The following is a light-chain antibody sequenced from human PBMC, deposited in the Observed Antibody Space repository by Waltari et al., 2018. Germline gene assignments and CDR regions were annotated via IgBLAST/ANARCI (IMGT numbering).Light chain of an antibody. J-gene: IGLJ2*01. Sequence: SSKLTQPPSASVPPGQTGRISCAGDVLAKQNFYWYQQKPGRAPVLVMYKHTERPAGTPERFSGSSSGTTVTLTISGVQAEDEGHYYCQSADSSDTSPHVIFGGGTKLTVL. CDR1: VLAKQN. CDR3: QSADSSDTSPHVI. V-gene: IGLV3-25*03. CDR2: KHT.